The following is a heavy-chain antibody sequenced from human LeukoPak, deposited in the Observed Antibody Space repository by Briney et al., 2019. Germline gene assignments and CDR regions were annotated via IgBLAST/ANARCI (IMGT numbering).Heavy chain of an antibody. D-gene: IGHD6-19*01. CDR2: IYYSGST. V-gene: IGHV4-59*01. CDR3: ARGTRAGIAY. J-gene: IGHJ4*02. Sequence: TSEILSLTCTVSGGSISSYYWSWIRQPPGKGLEWIGYIYYSGSTNYNPSLKSRVTISVDTSKNQFSLKLSSVTAADTAVYYCARGTRAGIAYWGQGTLVTVSS. CDR1: GGSISSYY.